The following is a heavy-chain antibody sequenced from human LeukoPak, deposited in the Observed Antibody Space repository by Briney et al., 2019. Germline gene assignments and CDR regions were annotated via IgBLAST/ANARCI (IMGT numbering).Heavy chain of an antibody. D-gene: IGHD5-18*01. CDR1: GYTFTSYD. CDR3: ARDSVEGYGLT. CDR2: IIPIFGTA. J-gene: IGHJ5*02. Sequence: SVKVSCKASGYTFTSYDINWVRQATGQGLEWMGRIIPIFGTANYAQKFQGRVTITTDESTSTAYMELSSLRSEDTAVYYCARDSVEGYGLTWGQGTLVTVSS. V-gene: IGHV1-69*05.